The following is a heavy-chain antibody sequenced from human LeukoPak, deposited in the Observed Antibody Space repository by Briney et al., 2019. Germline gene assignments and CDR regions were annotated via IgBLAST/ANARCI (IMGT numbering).Heavy chain of an antibody. J-gene: IGHJ4*02. CDR3: ARQVDTTMALPDY. CDR1: GYTFTSYG. D-gene: IGHD5-18*01. Sequence: ASVKVSCKSSGYTFTSYGVSWVRQAPGQKLDWMGWISTYNYNTYFAQKFRGRVTLTKDTSTSTVYMELRNLRSDDSAIYYYARQVDTTMALPDYWGQGTLVTVSS. V-gene: IGHV1-18*01. CDR2: ISTYNYNT.